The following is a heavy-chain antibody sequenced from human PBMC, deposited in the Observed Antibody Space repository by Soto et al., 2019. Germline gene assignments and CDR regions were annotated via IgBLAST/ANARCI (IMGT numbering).Heavy chain of an antibody. CDR2: ISYDGSDK. J-gene: IGHJ6*02. CDR3: ARARPFCSSTTCYNDYYGMDV. Sequence: ESGGGAVQPGMSLRLSCAASGSSFTSYPMHWVRQAPGKGLEWVAVISYDGSDKYYADSVRGRFALSRDNSRNTLYLQMSSLRTEDTAIYYCARARPFCSSTTCYNDYYGMDVWGQGTTVTVSS. CDR1: GSSFTSYP. D-gene: IGHD2-2*02. V-gene: IGHV3-30*09.